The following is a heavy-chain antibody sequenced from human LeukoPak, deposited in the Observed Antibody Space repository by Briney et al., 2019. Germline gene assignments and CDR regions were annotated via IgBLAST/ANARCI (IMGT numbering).Heavy chain of an antibody. Sequence: KPGESLKISCTGFGYSFTTYWIGWVRQMPGKGREWMGIIYPGDSDARYSPSFPGQLTISVDKSISTAYLQWSSLNASDTAMYYCARQGRIVVVTTTHDAFDIWGQGTMVTVSS. CDR2: IYPGDSDA. J-gene: IGHJ3*02. D-gene: IGHD2-21*02. CDR1: GYSFTTYW. CDR3: ARQGRIVVVTTTHDAFDI. V-gene: IGHV5-51*01.